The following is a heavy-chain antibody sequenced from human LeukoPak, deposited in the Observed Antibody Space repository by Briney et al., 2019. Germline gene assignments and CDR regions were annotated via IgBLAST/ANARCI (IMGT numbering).Heavy chain of an antibody. D-gene: IGHD4-23*01. CDR1: GYTFTGYY. V-gene: IGHV1-2*02. CDR3: ATVPDYGGKDFDY. CDR2: INPNSGDT. Sequence: GASVKVSCQASGYTFTGYYMHWVRQAPGQGLAWMGWINPNSGDTNYAQKFQGRATMTRDTSISTAYMELSRLRSDDTAVYYCATVPDYGGKDFDYWGQGTLVTVSS. J-gene: IGHJ4*02.